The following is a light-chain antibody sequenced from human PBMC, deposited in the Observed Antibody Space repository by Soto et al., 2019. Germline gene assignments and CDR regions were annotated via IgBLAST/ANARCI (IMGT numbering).Light chain of an antibody. V-gene: IGLV2-14*01. CDR3: SSYSSSNTYA. CDR2: DVS. Sequence: QSVLTHPASVSASPGQSITISCTGTSSDVGRYNFLSWYQQHPGKAPKPLIYDVSNRPSGVSNRFSGSKSGNTASLTISGLQAEDEADYCCSSYSSSNTYAFGTGTKVTVL. J-gene: IGLJ1*01. CDR1: SSDVGRYNF.